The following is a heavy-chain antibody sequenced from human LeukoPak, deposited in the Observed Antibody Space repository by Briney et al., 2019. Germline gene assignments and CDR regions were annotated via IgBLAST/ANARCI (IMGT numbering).Heavy chain of an antibody. CDR3: ARGRMVRGVTPQYYFDY. CDR1: GYTFTSYA. CDR2: INTNTGNP. V-gene: IGHV7-4-1*02. J-gene: IGHJ4*02. D-gene: IGHD3-10*01. Sequence: ASVKVSCKASGYTFTSYAMNWVRQAPGQGLEWMGWINTNTGNPTYAQGFTGRFVFSLDTSVSTAYLQISSLKAEDTAVYYCARGRMVRGVTPQYYFDYWGQGTLVTVSS.